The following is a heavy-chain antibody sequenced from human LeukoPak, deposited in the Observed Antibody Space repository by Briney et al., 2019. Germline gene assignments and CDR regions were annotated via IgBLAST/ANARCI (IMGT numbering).Heavy chain of an antibody. Sequence: GGSLRLSCAASGFTFSSYAMHWVRQAPGKGLEYVSAISSNGGSTYYANSVKGRFTISRDNSKNTLYLQMGSLRAEDMAVYYCARDNRIAVAGTSYYYYGMDVRGQGTTVTVSS. CDR2: ISSNGGST. J-gene: IGHJ6*02. D-gene: IGHD6-19*01. CDR1: GFTFSSYA. V-gene: IGHV3-64*01. CDR3: ARDNRIAVAGTSYYYYGMDV.